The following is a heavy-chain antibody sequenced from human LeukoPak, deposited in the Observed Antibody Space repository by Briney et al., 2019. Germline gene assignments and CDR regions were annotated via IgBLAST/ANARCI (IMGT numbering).Heavy chain of an antibody. CDR1: GFSFGNYG. D-gene: IGHD2-2*01. J-gene: IGHJ6*02. CDR2: VSFDGSNT. Sequence: GGSLRLSCAASGFSFGNYGMHWVRQAPGKGLEWLAVVSFDGSNTYYAESVKGRFTISRGKSRNTVFLQMNSLRPEDTSVYYCARDKYASRSYVLDVWGQGTTVAVSS. CDR3: ARDKYASRSYVLDV. V-gene: IGHV3-30*03.